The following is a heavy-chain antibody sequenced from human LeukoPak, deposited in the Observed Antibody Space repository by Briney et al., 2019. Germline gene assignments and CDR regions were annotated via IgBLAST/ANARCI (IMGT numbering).Heavy chain of an antibody. J-gene: IGHJ4*02. CDR1: GGSISSSNW. D-gene: IGHD6-19*01. CDR2: IYKSRNI. V-gene: IGHV4-4*02. CDR3: ARDPHSSGWPSGY. Sequence: PSETLSLTCTVSGGSISSSNWWSWVRQSPGKGLEWIGEIYKSRNIDYNPSLECRATISIDKSKNQLSLKLTSLTAADTAVYYCARDPHSSGWPSGYWGQGTLVTVSS.